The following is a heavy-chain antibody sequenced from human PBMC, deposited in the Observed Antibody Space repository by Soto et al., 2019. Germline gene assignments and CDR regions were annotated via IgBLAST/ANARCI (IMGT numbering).Heavy chain of an antibody. J-gene: IGHJ4*02. CDR2: IKSKTDGGTT. Sequence: SVSNAWMNWVRQAPGKGLEWVGRIKSKTDGGTTDYAAPVKGRFTISRDDTKNTLYLQMNSLKTEDTAVYYCTTDGGSLGDDYWGQGTLVTVSS. D-gene: IGHD1-26*01. V-gene: IGHV3-15*07. CDR1: SVSNAW. CDR3: TTDGGSLGDDY.